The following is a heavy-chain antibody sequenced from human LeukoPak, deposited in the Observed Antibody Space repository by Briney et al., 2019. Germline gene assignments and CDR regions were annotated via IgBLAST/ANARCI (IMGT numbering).Heavy chain of an antibody. CDR3: ARTYYGDYQDTIVDFYFDY. V-gene: IGHV3-30*04. Sequence: PGGSLRLSCAASGFTFSSYAMHWVRQAPGKGLEWVAVISYDGSNKYYADSVKGRFTISRDNSKNTLYPQMNSLRAEDTAVYYCARTYYGDYQDTIVDFYFDYWGQGTLVTVSS. J-gene: IGHJ4*02. CDR2: ISYDGSNK. CDR1: GFTFSSYA. D-gene: IGHD4-17*01.